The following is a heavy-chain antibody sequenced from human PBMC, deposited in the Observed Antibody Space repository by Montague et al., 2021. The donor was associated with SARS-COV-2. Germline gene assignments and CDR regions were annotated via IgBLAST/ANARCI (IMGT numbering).Heavy chain of an antibody. V-gene: IGHV4-34*01. D-gene: IGHD3-10*01. Sequence: SETLSLTCAVYGGSFSGYCWSWTRQPPGKGLGWIGEINHSGSTNYNPSLKSRVTISVDTSKNQFSLKLSSVTAADTAVYYCARVRYYGSGTSLGMDVWGQGTTVTVSS. CDR1: GGSFSGYC. J-gene: IGHJ6*02. CDR2: INHSGST. CDR3: ARVRYYGSGTSLGMDV.